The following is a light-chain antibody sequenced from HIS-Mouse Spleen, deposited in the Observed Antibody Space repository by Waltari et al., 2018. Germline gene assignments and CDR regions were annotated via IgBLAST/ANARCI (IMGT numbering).Light chain of an antibody. CDR3: QSYDSSLSGLV. Sequence: QSVLTQPPSASGTPGQRVTISCSGSRPTIGSNYVYWYQQLPGTAPKPLTYGNSNRPSGFPDRFSGSKSGTSASLAITGLQAEDEADYYCQSYDSSLSGLVFGGGTKLTVL. CDR1: RPTIGSNY. J-gene: IGLJ3*02. CDR2: GNS. V-gene: IGLV1-40*01.